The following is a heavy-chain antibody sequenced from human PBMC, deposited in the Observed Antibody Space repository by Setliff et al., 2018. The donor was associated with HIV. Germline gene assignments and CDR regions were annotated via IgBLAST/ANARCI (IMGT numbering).Heavy chain of an antibody. Sequence: GESLKISCAASGFTFSSYSMNWVRQAPGKGLEWVSYISSSSSTIYYADSVKGRFTISRDNAKNSPYLQMNSLRAEDTAVYYCARDKVVVVVAVNSYYYYYMDVWGKGTTVTVSS. V-gene: IGHV3-48*01. D-gene: IGHD2-15*01. CDR2: ISSSSSTI. J-gene: IGHJ6*03. CDR1: GFTFSSYS. CDR3: ARDKVVVVVAVNSYYYYYMDV.